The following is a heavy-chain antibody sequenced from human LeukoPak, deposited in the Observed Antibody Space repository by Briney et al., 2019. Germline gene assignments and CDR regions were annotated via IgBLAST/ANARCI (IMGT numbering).Heavy chain of an antibody. CDR2: ISGSGGST. CDR1: GFTFSSYA. V-gene: IGHV3-23*01. Sequence: GGSLRLSCAASGFTFSSYAMSWVRQAPGKGLEWVSAISGSGGSTYYADSVKGRFTISRDNSKNTLYLQMNSLRAEDTAIYYCAKGPHSSYCYYYMDVWGKGTTVTVSS. CDR3: AKGPHSSYCYYYMDV. D-gene: IGHD5-18*01. J-gene: IGHJ6*03.